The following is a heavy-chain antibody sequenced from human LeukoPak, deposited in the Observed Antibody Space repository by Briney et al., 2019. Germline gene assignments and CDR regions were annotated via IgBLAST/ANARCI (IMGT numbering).Heavy chain of an antibody. CDR1: GFTVITND. V-gene: IGHV3-53*01. D-gene: IGHD1-14*01. CDR3: ARGVEPLAANTLAY. J-gene: IGHJ4*02. CDR2: LYSDGNT. Sequence: GGSLRLSCAASGFTVITNDVTWVRQAPGKGLEWVSVLYSDGNTKYADSVQGRLTISRDNSKNTLYLEMNSLSPDDTAVYYCARGVEPLAANTLAYWGQGTLVTVSS.